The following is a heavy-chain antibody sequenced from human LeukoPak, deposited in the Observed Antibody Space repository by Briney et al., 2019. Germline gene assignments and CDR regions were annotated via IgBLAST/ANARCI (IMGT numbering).Heavy chain of an antibody. D-gene: IGHD4-17*01. CDR3: ARGTTVTFDY. CDR2: IYYSGST. V-gene: IGHV4-59*01. Sequence: SETLSLTGTVSGGSISSYYWSWIRQPPGKGLEWIGYIYYSGSTNYNPSLKSRVTISVDTAKNQFSLKLSSVTAADTAVYYCARGTTVTFDYWGQGTLVTVSS. CDR1: GGSISSYY. J-gene: IGHJ4*02.